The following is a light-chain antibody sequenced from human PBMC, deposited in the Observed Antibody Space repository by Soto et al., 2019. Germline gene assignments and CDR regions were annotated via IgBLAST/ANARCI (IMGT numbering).Light chain of an antibody. Sequence: DIQMTQSPSTLSASVGDRVTIPCRASQSISSWLAWYQQKPGKAPKLLIYDASSLESGVPSRFSGSGSDTEFTLTINNLQPDDFATYHCQQYNRYSLTFGGGTKVEIK. CDR1: QSISSW. V-gene: IGKV1-5*01. CDR2: DAS. J-gene: IGKJ4*01. CDR3: QQYNRYSLT.